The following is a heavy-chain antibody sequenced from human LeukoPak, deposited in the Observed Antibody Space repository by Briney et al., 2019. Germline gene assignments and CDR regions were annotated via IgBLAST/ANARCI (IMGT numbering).Heavy chain of an antibody. CDR3: AKDRPRYSSGSFDY. V-gene: IGHV3-30*02. Sequence: GGSLRLSCAASGFTFSSYGMHWVRQAPGKGLEGVAFIRYDGSNKYYADSVKGRFTISRDNSKNTLYLQMNSLRAEDTAVYYCAKDRPRYSSGSFDYWGQGTLVTVSS. J-gene: IGHJ4*02. CDR1: GFTFSSYG. CDR2: IRYDGSNK. D-gene: IGHD6-19*01.